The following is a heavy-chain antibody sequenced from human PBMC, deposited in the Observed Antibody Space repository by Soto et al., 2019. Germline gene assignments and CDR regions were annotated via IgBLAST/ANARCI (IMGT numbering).Heavy chain of an antibody. D-gene: IGHD4-17*01. CDR1: SGFIRKYV. Sequence: TLSLTCTVSSGFIRKYVWIWVRRPPGKGLEWIGYIYYSGSTNYNPSLKSRVTISVDTSKNQFSLKLSSVTAADTAVYYCARRYGPGFDYWGQGTLVTVFS. CDR3: ARRYGPGFDY. J-gene: IGHJ4*02. V-gene: IGHV4-59*08. CDR2: IYYSGST.